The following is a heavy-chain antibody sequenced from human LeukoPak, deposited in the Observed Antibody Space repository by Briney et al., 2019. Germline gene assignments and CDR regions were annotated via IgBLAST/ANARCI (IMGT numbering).Heavy chain of an antibody. Sequence: GSLRLSCAASGFTFSSYSMSWIRQPPGKGLEWIGSIYYSGSTYYNPSLKSRVTISVDTSKNQFSLKLSSVTAADTAVYYCARVVGALDYWGQGTLVTVSS. CDR1: GFTFSSYS. J-gene: IGHJ4*02. CDR3: ARVVGALDY. D-gene: IGHD1-26*01. V-gene: IGHV4-39*07. CDR2: IYYSGST.